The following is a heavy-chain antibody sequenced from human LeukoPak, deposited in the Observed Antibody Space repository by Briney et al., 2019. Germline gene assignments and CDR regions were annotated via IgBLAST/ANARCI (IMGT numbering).Heavy chain of an antibody. CDR3: AKWGDYDVLTGYYVSDY. CDR1: GFTFSNYA. J-gene: IGHJ4*02. CDR2: ITGSGGNT. D-gene: IGHD3-9*01. Sequence: GASLRLSCAASGFTFSNYAMSWGRQAPGKGLELVSAITGSGGNTYYADSVKGRFTISRDNSKNTVFLQMNSLRAEDTAVYYCAKWGDYDVLTGYYVSDYWGQGTLVTVSS. V-gene: IGHV3-23*01.